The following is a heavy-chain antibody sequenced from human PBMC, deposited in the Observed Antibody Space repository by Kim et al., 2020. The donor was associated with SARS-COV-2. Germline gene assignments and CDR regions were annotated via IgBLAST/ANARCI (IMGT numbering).Heavy chain of an antibody. Sequence: YYVAPVQGRFTDSRDNSKNLLYLQMNSLRAEDTAVYYCATRHSSGWYPDYWGQGTLVTVSS. V-gene: IGHV3-23*01. D-gene: IGHD6-19*01. J-gene: IGHJ4*02. CDR3: ATRHSSGWYPDY.